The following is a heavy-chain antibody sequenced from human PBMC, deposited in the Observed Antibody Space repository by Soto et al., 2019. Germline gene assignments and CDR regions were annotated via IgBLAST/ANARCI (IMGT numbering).Heavy chain of an antibody. D-gene: IGHD5-12*01. CDR3: ARALGYSGYAGMDV. J-gene: IGHJ6*02. V-gene: IGHV1-18*01. CDR2: ISPDNGNT. Sequence: QVQLVQSGGEVKKPGASVKVSCKASGYTFTIYGINWVRQAPGQGLEWMGWISPDNGNTNYAQKLQGRVTMTTDTPTSTAYMELRSLRSDDTAVHYCARALGYSGYAGMDVWGQGTTVTVAS. CDR1: GYTFTIYG.